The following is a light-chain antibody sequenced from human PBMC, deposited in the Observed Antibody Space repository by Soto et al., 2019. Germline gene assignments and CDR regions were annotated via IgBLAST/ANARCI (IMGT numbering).Light chain of an antibody. CDR3: QRYNNWPRVT. CDR2: GAS. Sequence: EIVMTQSPATLSVSPGERATLACRASQSVSSNLAWYQQKPGQAPRLLIYGASTRATGIPARFSGSGSGTEFTLTISSLQSEDFAVYYCQRYNNWPRVTFGRGTRLEIK. CDR1: QSVSSN. V-gene: IGKV3-15*01. J-gene: IGKJ5*01.